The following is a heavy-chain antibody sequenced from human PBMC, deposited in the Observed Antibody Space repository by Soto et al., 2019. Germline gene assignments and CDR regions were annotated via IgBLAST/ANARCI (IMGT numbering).Heavy chain of an antibody. CDR3: ARDNELVAYAFDI. CDR2: IYYSGST. CDR1: GASISSGGYY. D-gene: IGHD2-15*01. V-gene: IGHV4-31*03. Sequence: TLSLTCTVSGASISSGGYYWSWIRQHPGKGLEWIGYIYYSGSTYYNPSLKSRVTISVETSKNQFSLKLSSVTAADTAVYYCARDNELVAYAFDIWGQGTMVTVSS. J-gene: IGHJ3*02.